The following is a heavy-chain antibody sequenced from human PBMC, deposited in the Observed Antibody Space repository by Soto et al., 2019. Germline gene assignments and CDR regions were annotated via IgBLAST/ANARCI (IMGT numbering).Heavy chain of an antibody. CDR2: TYYRSKWYN. J-gene: IGHJ6*02. Sequence: SQTLSLTCAISGDSVSSNSAAWNWIRQSPSRGLEWLGRTYYRSKWYNDYAVSVESRMTINPDTSKNQFSLQLNSVTPEDTAVYYCARVIHGEQQPPLALYYYGMDVWGQGTTVTVSS. D-gene: IGHD6-13*01. CDR3: ARVIHGEQQPPLALYYYGMDV. V-gene: IGHV6-1*01. CDR1: GDSVSSNSAA.